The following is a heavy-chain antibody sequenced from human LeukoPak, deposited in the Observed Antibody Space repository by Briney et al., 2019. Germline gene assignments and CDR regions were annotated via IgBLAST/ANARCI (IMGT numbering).Heavy chain of an antibody. D-gene: IGHD2-15*01. Sequence: GGSLRLSCAASGFTFSSYAMNWVRQAPGKGLEWVSAISGSGGSTYYADSVKGRFTISRDNSKNTLYLQMNSLRAEDTAVYYCATGCGSGGSCYFVFDYWGQGTLVTASS. V-gene: IGHV3-23*01. CDR1: GFTFSSYA. J-gene: IGHJ4*02. CDR3: ATGCGSGGSCYFVFDY. CDR2: ISGSGGST.